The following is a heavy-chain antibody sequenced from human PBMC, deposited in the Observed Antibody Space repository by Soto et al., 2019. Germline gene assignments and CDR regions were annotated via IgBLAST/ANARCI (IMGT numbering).Heavy chain of an antibody. J-gene: IGHJ6*02. V-gene: IGHV3-23*01. D-gene: IGHD5-12*01. CDR1: GFAFSSYA. CDR3: AKVSGGYSGYVYYYYGMDV. CDR2: ISGSGGST. Sequence: GGSLRLSCGASGFAFSSYAMSWFRQAPGKGLEWVSAISGSGGSTYYADSVKGRFTISRDNSKNTLYLQMNSLRAEDTAVYYCAKVSGGYSGYVYYYYGMDVWGQGTTVTVSS.